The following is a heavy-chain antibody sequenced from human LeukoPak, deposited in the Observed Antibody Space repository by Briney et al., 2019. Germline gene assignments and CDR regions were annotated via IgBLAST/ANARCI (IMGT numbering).Heavy chain of an antibody. V-gene: IGHV3-7*03. Sequence: GGSLRLSCTASGFSLSGYWMSWVRQAPGKGPEWLANIKEDGSRRYYSESVRGRFTISRDNSENSLYLQMNSLRAEDTVVYYCATHWRVGWGGERLVTAAS. CDR3: ATHWRVG. J-gene: IGHJ4*02. CDR1: GFSLSGYW. CDR2: IKEDGSRR. D-gene: IGHD1-1*01.